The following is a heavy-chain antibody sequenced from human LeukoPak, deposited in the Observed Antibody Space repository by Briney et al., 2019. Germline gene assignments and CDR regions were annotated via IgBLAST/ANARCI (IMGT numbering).Heavy chain of an antibody. CDR3: ARTYGNYSRYYYYYYMDV. J-gene: IGHJ6*03. CDR1: GGSISSVSYY. V-gene: IGHV4-61*02. CDR2: IYTSGST. Sequence: KTSETLSLTCIVSGGSISSVSYYWGWIRQPAGKGLEWIGRIYTSGSTNYNPSLKSRVTISVGTSKNHFSLRLSSVTAADTAVYYCARTYGNYSRYYYYYYMDVWGKGTTVTVSS. D-gene: IGHD4-11*01.